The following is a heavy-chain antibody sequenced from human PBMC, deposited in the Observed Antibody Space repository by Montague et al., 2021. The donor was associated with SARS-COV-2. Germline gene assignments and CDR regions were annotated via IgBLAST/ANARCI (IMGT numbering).Heavy chain of an antibody. J-gene: IGHJ3*02. V-gene: IGHV4-31*03. Sequence: TLSLTCTVSGGSISSGGYYWSWIRQHPGKGLDWIGYIYHTASTHYNPSLKSRVTISKETSKNHFSLNLSSVTAADSAVYYCARDSGYYDSSGYPYDAFDIWGQGAKVTVSS. D-gene: IGHD3-22*01. CDR1: GGSISSGGYY. CDR2: IYHTAST. CDR3: ARDSGYYDSSGYPYDAFDI.